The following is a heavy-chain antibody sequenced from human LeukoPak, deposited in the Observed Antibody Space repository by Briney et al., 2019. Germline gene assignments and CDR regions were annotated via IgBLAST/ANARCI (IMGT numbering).Heavy chain of an antibody. J-gene: IGHJ3*02. V-gene: IGHV4-59*01. CDR1: GGSISSYY. CDR3: ARSEYGSGSYLDAFDI. Sequence: KSSETLSLTCTVSGGSISSYYWSWIRQTPGKGLEWIGYIYYSGSTNFNPSLKSRVTISVDTSKNQFSLKMSSVTAADTAVYYCARSEYGSGSYLDAFDIWGQGTMVTVSS. CDR2: IYYSGST. D-gene: IGHD3-10*01.